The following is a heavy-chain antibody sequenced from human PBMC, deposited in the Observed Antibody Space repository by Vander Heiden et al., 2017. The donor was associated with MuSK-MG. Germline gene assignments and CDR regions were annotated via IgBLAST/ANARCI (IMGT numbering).Heavy chain of an antibody. J-gene: IGHJ4*02. CDR1: GYSFTSYW. CDR3: ARFPYTYYYGSGSYFDY. Sequence: EVQLVQSGAEVKKPGESLKISCKGSGYSFTSYWVGWVRRMPGKGREWMGIIYPGDSDTRYSPSFQGQVTISADKSISTAYLQWSSLKASDTAMYYCARFPYTYYYGSGSYFDYWGQGTLVTVSS. V-gene: IGHV5-51*01. CDR2: IYPGDSDT. D-gene: IGHD3-10*01.